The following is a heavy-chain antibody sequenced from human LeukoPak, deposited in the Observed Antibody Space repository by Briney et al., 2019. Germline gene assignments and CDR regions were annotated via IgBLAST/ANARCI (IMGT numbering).Heavy chain of an antibody. CDR2: ISGSGEST. V-gene: IGHV3-23*01. Sequence: PGGSLRLSCAASGFTFSSYTMSWVRQAPGEGLEWVSGISGSGESTYYADSVKGRSTIFRDNPKNTLYLQMNSLRAEDTALYYCAKRGDSGACNDYWGQGTLVTVSS. D-gene: IGHD2-21*01. CDR1: GFTFSSYT. CDR3: AKRGDSGACNDY. J-gene: IGHJ4*02.